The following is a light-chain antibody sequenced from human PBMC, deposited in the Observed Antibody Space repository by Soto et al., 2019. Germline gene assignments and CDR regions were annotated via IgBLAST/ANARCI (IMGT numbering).Light chain of an antibody. CDR2: GAS. CDR1: QPVSDK. CDR3: QQYDQWAIT. J-gene: IGKJ5*01. Sequence: VKTQATRILSLTSEARRTLSWWASQPVSDKLAWYQQKPGQAPRFLIYGASARALGIPARFSGSGSGTEFSFPATRLQSEDVAVYYCQQYDQWAITFGQGTRLEIK. V-gene: IGKV3-15*01.